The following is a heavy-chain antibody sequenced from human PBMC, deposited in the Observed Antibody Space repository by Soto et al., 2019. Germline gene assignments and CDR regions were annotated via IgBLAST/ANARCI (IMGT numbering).Heavy chain of an antibody. CDR2: ISHSGST. CDR1: GGSFSGYY. Sequence: TSETLSLTCAVYGGSFSGYYWSWIRQPPGKGLEWIGEISHSGSTNYNPSLKSRVTISVDTSKNQFSLKLSSVTAADTAVYYCARVNSGSYWIRDYYYGMDVWGQGTTVTVSS. D-gene: IGHD1-26*01. J-gene: IGHJ6*02. CDR3: ARVNSGSYWIRDYYYGMDV. V-gene: IGHV4-34*01.